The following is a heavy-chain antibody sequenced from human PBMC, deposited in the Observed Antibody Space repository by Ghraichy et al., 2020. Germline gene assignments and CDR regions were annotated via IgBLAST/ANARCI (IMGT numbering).Heavy chain of an antibody. CDR1: GGTISSSVYY. CDR2: IYYSGNT. CDR3: ARSLVIPAHYYYYYYMDV. D-gene: IGHD2-2*01. J-gene: IGHJ6*03. V-gene: IGHV4-39*01. Sequence: SETPSLTCTVSGGTISSSVYYWVWIRQPPGKGLEWIGTIYYSGNTYYNPSLKSRVAISVDTSKNQFSLNLNSVTAADTAVYYCARSLVIPAHYYYYYYMDVWGKGTAVTVSS.